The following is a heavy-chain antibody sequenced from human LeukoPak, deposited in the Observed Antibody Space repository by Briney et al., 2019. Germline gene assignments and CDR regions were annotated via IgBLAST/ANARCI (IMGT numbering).Heavy chain of an antibody. V-gene: IGHV4-59*08. J-gene: IGHJ4*02. CDR3: ARNTKTSTNVDY. Sequence: SETLSLTCTISGGSISSYYWSWIRQPPGKGLEWIGYIYYSGSTNYNPSLKSRVTISVDTSKSQFSLKLSSVTAADTAVYYCARNTKTSTNVDYWGQGTLVTVSS. D-gene: IGHD2-8*01. CDR1: GGSISSYY. CDR2: IYYSGST.